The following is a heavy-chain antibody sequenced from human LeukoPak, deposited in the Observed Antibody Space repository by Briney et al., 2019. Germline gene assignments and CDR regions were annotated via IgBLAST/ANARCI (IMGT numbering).Heavy chain of an antibody. CDR2: MNPNSGNT. D-gene: IGHD1-26*01. V-gene: IGHV1-8*01. CDR1: GYTFTSYD. Sequence: ASVKVSCKASGYTFTSYDINWVRQATGQGLEWRGWMNPNSGNTGYAQKFQGRVTMTRNTSISTAYMELSSLRSEDTAVYYCAAQAGSGSYVDYWGQGTLVTVSS. CDR3: AAQAGSGSYVDY. J-gene: IGHJ4*02.